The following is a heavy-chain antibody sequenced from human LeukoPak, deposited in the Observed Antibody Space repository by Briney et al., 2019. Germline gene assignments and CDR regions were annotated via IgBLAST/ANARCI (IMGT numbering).Heavy chain of an antibody. CDR3: ARLGRGEHSSSRGWYYFDY. Sequence: PSETLSLTCTVSGGSISSYYWSWIRQPPGKGLEWIGRIYTSGSTNYNPSLKSRVTISVDTSKNQFSLKLSSVTAADTAVYYCARLGRGEHSSSRGWYYFDYWGQGTLVTVSS. CDR2: IYTSGST. J-gene: IGHJ4*02. CDR1: GGSISSYY. D-gene: IGHD6-6*01. V-gene: IGHV4-4*08.